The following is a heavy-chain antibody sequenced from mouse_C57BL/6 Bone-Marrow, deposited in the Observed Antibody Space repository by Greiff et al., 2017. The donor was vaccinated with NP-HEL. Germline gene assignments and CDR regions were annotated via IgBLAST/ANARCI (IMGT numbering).Heavy chain of an antibody. Sequence: EVQRVESGAELVRPGASVKLSCTASGFNIKDYYMHWVKQRPDQGLEWIGRIDPEDGDTEYAPKFQGKATMTADKSSNTAYLQLSSLTSEDTAVYYCTTGITTVVGKNYWGQGTTLTVSS. CDR2: IDPEDGDT. V-gene: IGHV14-1*01. CDR3: TTGITTVVGKNY. CDR1: GFNIKDYY. D-gene: IGHD1-1*01. J-gene: IGHJ2*01.